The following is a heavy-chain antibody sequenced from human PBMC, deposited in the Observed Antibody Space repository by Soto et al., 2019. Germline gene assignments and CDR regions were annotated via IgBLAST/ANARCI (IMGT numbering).Heavy chain of an antibody. CDR3: AKDPGYCSGGSCYYFDD. CDR1: GFTFSSYG. D-gene: IGHD2-15*01. V-gene: IGHV3-30*18. J-gene: IGHJ4*02. CDR2: ISYDGSNK. Sequence: GGSLRLSCAASGFTFSSYGMHWVRQAPGKGLEWVAVISYDGSNKYYADSVKGRFTISRDNSKNTLYLQMNSLRAEDTAVYYCAKDPGYCSGGSCYYFDDWGKGTLVPVSS.